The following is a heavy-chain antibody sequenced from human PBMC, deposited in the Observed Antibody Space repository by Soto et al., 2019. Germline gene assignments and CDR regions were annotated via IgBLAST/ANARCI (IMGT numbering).Heavy chain of an antibody. D-gene: IGHD3-10*01. CDR2: MNPNSGNT. Sequence: QVQLVQSGAEVKKPGASVKVSCKASGYTFTSYDINWVRQATGQGLEWMGWMNPNSGNTGYAQKFQGRVTMTRNTSINTADMELSSLRSENTAVYYCARGYYGSGSSYQPIYYYYYGMDVWGQGSTVTVSS. CDR3: ARGYYGSGSSYQPIYYYYYGMDV. J-gene: IGHJ6*02. V-gene: IGHV1-8*01. CDR1: GYTFTSYD.